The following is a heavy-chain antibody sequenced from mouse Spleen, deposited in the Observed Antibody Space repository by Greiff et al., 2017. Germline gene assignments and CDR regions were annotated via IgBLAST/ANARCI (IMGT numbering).Heavy chain of an antibody. CDR1: GFTFSSYA. CDR2: ISSGGSYT. CDR3: ARGTGAYFDY. J-gene: IGHJ2*01. Sequence: EVMLVESGGGLVKPGGSLKLSCAASGFTFSSYAMSWVRQTPEKRLEWVATISSGGSYTYYPDSVKGRFTISRDNAKNTLYLQMSSLRSEDTAMYYCARGTGAYFDYWGQGTTLTVSS. D-gene: IGHD4-1*01. V-gene: IGHV5-9-1*01.